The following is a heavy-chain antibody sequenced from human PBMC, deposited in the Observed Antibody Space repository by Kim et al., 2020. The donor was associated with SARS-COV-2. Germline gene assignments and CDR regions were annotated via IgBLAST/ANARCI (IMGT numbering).Heavy chain of an antibody. CDR3: AREVRGSWYEGRWFDP. Sequence: SETLSLTCTVSGGSISSYYWSWIRQPPGKGLEWIGYIYYSGSTNYNPSLKSRVTISVDTSKNQVSLKLSSVTAADTAVYYCAREVRGSWYEGRWFDPWGQGTLVTVSS. D-gene: IGHD6-13*01. CDR2: IYYSGST. CDR1: GGSISSYY. V-gene: IGHV4-59*01. J-gene: IGHJ5*02.